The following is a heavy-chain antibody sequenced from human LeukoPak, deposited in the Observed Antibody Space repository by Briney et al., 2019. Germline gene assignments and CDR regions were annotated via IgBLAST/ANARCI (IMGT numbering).Heavy chain of an antibody. Sequence: PGGSLRLSCAASGFTFSSYEMNWVRQAPGKGLEWVSYISSSGSTIYYADSVKGRFTISRDNAKNSLYLQMNSLRAEDTAVYYCAREESGSYLFFPAESDYWGQGTLVTVSS. CDR2: ISSSGSTI. V-gene: IGHV3-48*03. D-gene: IGHD1-26*01. CDR1: GFTFSSYE. CDR3: AREESGSYLFFPAESDY. J-gene: IGHJ4*02.